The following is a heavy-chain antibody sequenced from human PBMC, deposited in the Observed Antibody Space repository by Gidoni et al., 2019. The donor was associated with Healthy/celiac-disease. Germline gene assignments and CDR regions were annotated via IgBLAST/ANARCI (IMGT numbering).Heavy chain of an antibody. V-gene: IGHV4-59*01. Sequence: QVQLQESGPGLVKPSETLSLTCTVAGGSISSYYGSWIRQPPGKGLEWIGYIYYSGSTNYNPSLKSRVNRSVDTSKNQFSLKLSSVTAADTAVYYCARDYYDILTGYPPRWYFDLWGRGTLVTVSS. CDR1: GGSISSYY. CDR2: IYYSGST. D-gene: IGHD3-9*01. CDR3: ARDYYDILTGYPPRWYFDL. J-gene: IGHJ2*01.